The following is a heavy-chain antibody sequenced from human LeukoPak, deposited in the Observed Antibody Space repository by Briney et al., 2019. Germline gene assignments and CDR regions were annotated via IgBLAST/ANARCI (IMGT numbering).Heavy chain of an antibody. D-gene: IGHD2-2*01. V-gene: IGHV1-8*01. CDR2: MNPNSGNT. J-gene: IGHJ4*02. CDR1: GYTFTSYG. Sequence: ASVKVSCKASGYTFTSYGINWVRQAAGHGLEWMGWMNPNSGNTGYAQKFQGRVTITRNTSISTAYMELSRLRSDDTAVYYCAREVPALDYWGQGTLVTVSS. CDR3: AREVPALDY.